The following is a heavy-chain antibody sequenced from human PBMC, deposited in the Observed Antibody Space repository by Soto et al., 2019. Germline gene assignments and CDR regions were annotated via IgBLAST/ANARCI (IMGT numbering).Heavy chain of an antibody. CDR2: IWYDGSNK. D-gene: IGHD5-18*01. J-gene: IGHJ4*02. V-gene: IGHV3-33*01. CDR1: GFTFSTYG. Sequence: QVQLVESGGGVVQPGKSLRLSCTASGFTFSTYGMHWVRQAPGKGLEWVAVIWYDGSNKYHGDSLKGRFTISRDNSKNTLYLQMTNLRAADTAVYYCGRDGALGDTAVVDSWGQGTLVTVSS. CDR3: GRDGALGDTAVVDS.